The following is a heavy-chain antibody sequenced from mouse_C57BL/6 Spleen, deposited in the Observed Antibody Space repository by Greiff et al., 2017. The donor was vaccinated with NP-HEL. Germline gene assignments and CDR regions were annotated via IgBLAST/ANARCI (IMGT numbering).Heavy chain of an antibody. Sequence: QVQLQQSGAELVKPGASVKISCKASGYAFSSYWMNWVKQRPGKGLEWIGQIYPGDGDTNYNGKFKGKATLTADKSSSTAYMQLSSLTSEDSAVYFCARLIYDGYYYAMDYWGQGTSVTVSS. V-gene: IGHV1-80*01. CDR1: GYAFSSYW. D-gene: IGHD2-3*01. CDR2: IYPGDGDT. CDR3: ARLIYDGYYYAMDY. J-gene: IGHJ4*01.